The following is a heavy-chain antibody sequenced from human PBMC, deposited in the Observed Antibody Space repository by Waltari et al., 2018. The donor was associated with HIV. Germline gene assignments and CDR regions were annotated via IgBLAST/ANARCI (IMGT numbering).Heavy chain of an antibody. V-gene: IGHV3-30*18. CDR2: ISYDGSNK. CDR3: AKTGYGDYGRDD. Sequence: QVQLVESGGGVVQPGRSLRLSCEASRFPFSSYGMHWVRQAPGKGLEWVAVISYDGSNKFYTDSVKGRFTISRDNSKNTLYLQMNSLRAEDTAVYYCAKTGYGDYGRDDWGQGTLVTVSS. CDR1: RFPFSSYG. J-gene: IGHJ4*02. D-gene: IGHD4-17*01.